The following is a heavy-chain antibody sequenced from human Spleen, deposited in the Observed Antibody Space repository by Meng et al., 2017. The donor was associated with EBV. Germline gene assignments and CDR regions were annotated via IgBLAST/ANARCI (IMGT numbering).Heavy chain of an antibody. D-gene: IGHD1-14*01. CDR2: IYFSGST. Sequence: VELQASGLGLVKPSQTLSLTCAVSGDSISGGGNYWSWIRQPPGKGLEWLGYIYFSGSTYYNPSLRSRITISLDTSDNHFSLKLTSVTAADTAVYYCAGRDHAPLYWGQGALVTVSS. J-gene: IGHJ4*02. CDR3: AGRDHAPLY. CDR1: GDSISGGGNY. V-gene: IGHV4-30-4*01.